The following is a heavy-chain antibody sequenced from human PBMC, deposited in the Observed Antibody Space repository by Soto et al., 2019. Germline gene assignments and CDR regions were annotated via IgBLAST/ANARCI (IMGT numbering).Heavy chain of an antibody. CDR2: IDPLDSYT. CDR1: GYRYTSYR. Sequence: NSLNISWNDQGYRYTSYRISWVRRRPGKGLEWMGSIDPLDSYTSYSPSFQGQVTMSADKSSTTAYLQWSSLMASDTDIYYCARRGDCSSDICSFFFSRDGHHRDLHSFPTPRSSDL. J-gene: IGHJ2*01. D-gene: IGHD2-2*01. V-gene: IGHV5-10-1*04. CDR3: ARRGDCSSDICSFFFSRDGHHRDLHSFPTPRSSDL.